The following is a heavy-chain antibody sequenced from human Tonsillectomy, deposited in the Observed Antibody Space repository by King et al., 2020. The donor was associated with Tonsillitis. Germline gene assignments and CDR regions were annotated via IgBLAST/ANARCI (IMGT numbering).Heavy chain of an antibody. D-gene: IGHD6-25*01. CDR2: ISYDGSNK. Sequence: VQLVESGGGVVQPGRSLRLSCAGSRFTFSNYGMHWVRQAPGKGLEWVAVISYDGSNKYYVDSVKGRFTISRDNSKNTLYLQMNSLRGEDTAVYYCAKSGGPSQYMDVWGKGTTVTVSS. V-gene: IGHV3-30*18. CDR1: RFTFSNYG. J-gene: IGHJ6*03. CDR3: AKSGGPSQYMDV.